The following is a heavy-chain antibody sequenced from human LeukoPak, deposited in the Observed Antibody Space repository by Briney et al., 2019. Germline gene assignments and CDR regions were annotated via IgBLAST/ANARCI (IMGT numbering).Heavy chain of an antibody. Sequence: WASVKVSCKVSGYALTELSMHWVRQAPGKGLEWMGGFDPEDGETIYAQKFQGRVTMTEDTSTDTAYMELSSLRSEDTAVYYCATTYYYDSSGYYDFDYWGQGTLVTVSS. V-gene: IGHV1-24*01. J-gene: IGHJ4*02. CDR2: FDPEDGET. CDR1: GYALTELS. D-gene: IGHD3-22*01. CDR3: ATTYYYDSSGYYDFDY.